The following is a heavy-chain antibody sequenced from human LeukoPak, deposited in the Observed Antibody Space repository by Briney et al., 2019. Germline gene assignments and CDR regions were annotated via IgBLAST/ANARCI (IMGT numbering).Heavy chain of an antibody. D-gene: IGHD6-19*01. Sequence: SETLSLTCAVSGGSISSSNWWSWVRQPPGKGLEWIGEIYHSGSTNYNPSLKSRATISVDKSKNQFSLKLSSVTAADTAVYYCARSGGMAVAGAFDYWGQGTLVTVSS. CDR1: GGSISSSNW. CDR2: IYHSGST. CDR3: ARSGGMAVAGAFDY. V-gene: IGHV4-4*02. J-gene: IGHJ4*02.